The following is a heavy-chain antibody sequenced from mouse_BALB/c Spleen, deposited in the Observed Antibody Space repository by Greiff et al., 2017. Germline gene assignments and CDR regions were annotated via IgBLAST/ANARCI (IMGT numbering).Heavy chain of an antibody. CDR1: GFTFTDYY. D-gene: IGHD1-1*01. V-gene: IGHV7-3*02. Sequence: EVMLVESGGGLVQPGGSLRLSCATSGFTFTDYYMSWVRQPPGKALEWLGFIRNKANGYTTEYSASVKGRFTISRDNAKNTLYLQMSSLKSEDTAMYYCARPITTVVDYYAMDYWGQGTSVTVSA. CDR2: IRNKANGYTT. CDR3: ARPITTVVDYYAMDY. J-gene: IGHJ4*01.